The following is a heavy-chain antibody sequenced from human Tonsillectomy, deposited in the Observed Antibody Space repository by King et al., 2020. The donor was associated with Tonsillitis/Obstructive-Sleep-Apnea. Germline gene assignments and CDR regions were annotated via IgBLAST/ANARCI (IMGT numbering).Heavy chain of an antibody. CDR2: IDPSDSYT. CDR3: ARLGGYSSSWYSEADY. V-gene: IGHV5-10-1*01. J-gene: IGHJ4*02. D-gene: IGHD6-13*01. Sequence: VQLVQSGAEVKKPGESLRISCKGSGYSFTSYWISWVRQMPGKGLEWMGRIDPSDSYTNYSPSFQGHVTISADKSISTAYLQWSSLKASDTAMYYCARLGGYSSSWYSEADYWGQGTLVTVSS. CDR1: GYSFTSYW.